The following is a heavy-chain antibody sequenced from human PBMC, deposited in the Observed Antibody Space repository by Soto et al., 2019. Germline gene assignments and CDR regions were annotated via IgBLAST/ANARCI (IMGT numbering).Heavy chain of an antibody. J-gene: IGHJ4*02. Sequence: EVQLVQSGAEVKKPGESLKISCKGSENSFTNYWIGWVRQMPGKVLEWMGIIYPGDSDTRYIPSFQGQVTISADKSINAAYLQWSSLKAAVTAMYYGARLRGRDGYSAEYWGQGTLNTVSS. CDR1: ENSFTNYW. D-gene: IGHD2-21*01. CDR3: ARLRGRDGYSAEY. V-gene: IGHV5-51*01. CDR2: IYPGDSDT.